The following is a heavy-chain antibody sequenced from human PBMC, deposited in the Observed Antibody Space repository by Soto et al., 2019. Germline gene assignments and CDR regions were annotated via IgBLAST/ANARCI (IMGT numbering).Heavy chain of an antibody. CDR2: ISWNSGSI. CDR1: GFTFDDYA. Sequence: GGSLRLSCAASGFTFDDYAMHWVRQAPGKGLEWVSGISWNSGSIGYADSVKGRFTISRDNAKNSLYLQMNSLRAEDTALYYCAKDKPSLVPAASAVGYYYYYMDVWGKGTTVTVSS. CDR3: AKDKPSLVPAASAVGYYYYYMDV. J-gene: IGHJ6*03. D-gene: IGHD2-2*01. V-gene: IGHV3-9*01.